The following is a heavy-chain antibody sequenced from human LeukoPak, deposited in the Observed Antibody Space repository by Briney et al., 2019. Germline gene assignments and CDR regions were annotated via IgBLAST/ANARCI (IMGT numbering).Heavy chain of an antibody. D-gene: IGHD3-3*01. CDR3: ARDSTYYDFWSGSPRFDY. CDR2: ISSSSSTI. V-gene: IGHV3-48*01. Sequence: GGSLRLSCAASGFTFSSYSMNWVRQAPGKGLEGVSYISSSSSTIYYADSVKGRFTISRDNAKNSLYLQMNSLRAEDTAVYYCARDSTYYDFWSGSPRFDYWGQGTLVTVSS. J-gene: IGHJ4*02. CDR1: GFTFSSYS.